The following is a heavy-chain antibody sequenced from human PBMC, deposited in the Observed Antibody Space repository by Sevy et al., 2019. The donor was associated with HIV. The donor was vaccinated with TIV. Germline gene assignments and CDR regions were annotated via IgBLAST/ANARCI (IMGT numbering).Heavy chain of an antibody. Sequence: SETLSLTCTVSGDSVSGGNYYWIWIRQPPGKGLEWIGYIYYSGSTNYNPSLKSRVTISIDTSKNQFCLRLTSVTAADTAVYYCARGLFDYWGQGTLVTVSS. CDR2: IYYSGST. CDR3: ARGLFDY. CDR1: GDSVSGGNYY. V-gene: IGHV4-61*01. J-gene: IGHJ4*02.